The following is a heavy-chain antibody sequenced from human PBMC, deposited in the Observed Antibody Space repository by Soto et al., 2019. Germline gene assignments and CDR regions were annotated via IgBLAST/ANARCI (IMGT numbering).Heavy chain of an antibody. V-gene: IGHV3-33*01. J-gene: IGHJ6*02. CDR1: GVTFSSYG. CDR3: ARDLGYGSGSYFYYYCYGMDV. Sequence: GGSLRLSCAASGVTFSSYGMHWVRQAPGKGLEWVAVIWYDGSNKYYADSVKGRFTISRDNSKNTLYLQMNSLRAEDTAVYYCARDLGYGSGSYFYYYCYGMDVWGQGTTVTVSS. CDR2: IWYDGSNK. D-gene: IGHD3-10*01.